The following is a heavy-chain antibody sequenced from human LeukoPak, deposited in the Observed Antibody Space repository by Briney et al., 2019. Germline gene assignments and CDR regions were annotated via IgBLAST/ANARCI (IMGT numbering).Heavy chain of an antibody. V-gene: IGHV3-53*01. CDR1: GFTVSSNY. CDR3: ARDDGGYGPFDY. Sequence: GGSLRLSCAASGFTVSSNYMNWVRQAPGKGLEWVSLIYSDGNTYYADSVKGRFTISRDNSKNTLYLQMNSLRAEDTAVYYCARDDGGYGPFDYWGQGTLGTVSS. D-gene: IGHD5-12*01. CDR2: IYSDGNT. J-gene: IGHJ4*02.